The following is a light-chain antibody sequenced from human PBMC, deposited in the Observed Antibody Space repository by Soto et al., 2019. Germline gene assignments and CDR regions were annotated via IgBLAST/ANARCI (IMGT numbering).Light chain of an antibody. CDR2: RND. Sequence: QSVLTQPPSASGTPGQRVTISCSGSTSNIGSYYVYWYQQLPGTAPKLLIYRNDQWPSGVPDRFSGTKSGTSASLAIGGLRSEDEADYYCATWDDSLSGPVFGGGTKLTVL. V-gene: IGLV1-47*01. CDR3: ATWDDSLSGPV. J-gene: IGLJ2*01. CDR1: TSNIGSYY.